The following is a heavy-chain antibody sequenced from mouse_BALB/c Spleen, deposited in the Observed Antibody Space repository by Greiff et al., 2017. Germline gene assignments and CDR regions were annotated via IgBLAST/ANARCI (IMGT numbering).Heavy chain of an antibody. V-gene: IGHV1S81*02. CDR2: INPSNGRT. CDR1: GYTFTSYW. CDR3: ARRGGYYVDY. J-gene: IGHJ2*01. Sequence: QVHVKQPGAELVKPGASVKLSCKASGYTFTSYWMHWVKQRPGQGLEWIGEINPSNGRTNYNEKFKSKATLTVDKSSSTAYMQLSSLTSEDSAVYYCARRGGYYVDYWGQGTTLTVSS.